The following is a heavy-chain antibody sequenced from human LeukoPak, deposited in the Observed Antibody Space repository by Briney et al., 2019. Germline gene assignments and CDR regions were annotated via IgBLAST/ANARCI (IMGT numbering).Heavy chain of an antibody. J-gene: IGHJ5*02. V-gene: IGHV4-59*01. CDR3: ARYNYDFWSGYSKWFDP. D-gene: IGHD3-3*01. CDR1: GGSISSSY. CDR2: IYYSGST. Sequence: TSETLSLTCTVSGGSISSSYWSWIRQPPGKGLEWIGYIYYSGSTNYNPSLKSRVTISVDTSKNQFSLKLSSVTAADTAVYYCARYNYDFWSGYSKWFDPWGQGTLVTVSS.